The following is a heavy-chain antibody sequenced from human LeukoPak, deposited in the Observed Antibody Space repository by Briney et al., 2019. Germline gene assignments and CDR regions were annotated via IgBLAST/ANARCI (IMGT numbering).Heavy chain of an antibody. Sequence: PGGSLRLSCAASGFTFSDYEMNWVRQAPGKGLVWVSHISTSGSIIHYADSVEGRFTISRDNAKNSLYLQMNSLRAEDTALYYCARDATTQVGYVYMDVWGKGTTVTISS. D-gene: IGHD5-18*01. V-gene: IGHV3-48*03. J-gene: IGHJ6*03. CDR1: GFTFSDYE. CDR2: ISTSGSII. CDR3: ARDATTQVGYVYMDV.